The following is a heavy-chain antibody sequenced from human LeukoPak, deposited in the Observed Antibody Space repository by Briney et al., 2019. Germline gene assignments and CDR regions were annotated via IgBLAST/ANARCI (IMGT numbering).Heavy chain of an antibody. D-gene: IGHD3-22*01. J-gene: IGHJ3*02. Sequence: GGSLRLSCAASGFTFSSYSMNWVRQAPGKGLEWVSYISSSSSTMYYADSVKGRFTLSRDNAKNSVYLQMNSLRTEDTAVYYCARERSYYDTSASYDAFDIWGQGTMVTVSS. CDR1: GFTFSSYS. V-gene: IGHV3-48*01. CDR3: ARERSYYDTSASYDAFDI. CDR2: ISSSSSTM.